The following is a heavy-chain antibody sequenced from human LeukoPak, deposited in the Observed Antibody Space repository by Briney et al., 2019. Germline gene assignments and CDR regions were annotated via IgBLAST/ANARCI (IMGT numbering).Heavy chain of an antibody. Sequence: SVKVSCKASGGTFSSYAISWVRQAPGQGLEWMGRIIPIFGTANYAQKSQVRVTITTDESTSTAYMELSSLRSEDTAVYYCARGHGDHEVYFDYWGQGTLVTVSS. V-gene: IGHV1-69*05. CDR3: ARGHGDHEVYFDY. J-gene: IGHJ4*02. D-gene: IGHD4-17*01. CDR1: GGTFSSYA. CDR2: IIPIFGTA.